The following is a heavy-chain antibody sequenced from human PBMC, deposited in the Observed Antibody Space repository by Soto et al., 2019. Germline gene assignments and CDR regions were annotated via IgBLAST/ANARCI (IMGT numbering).Heavy chain of an antibody. V-gene: IGHV4-39*01. J-gene: IGHJ4*02. CDR3: ARLTDIPGIAVAGTG. D-gene: IGHD6-19*01. Sequence: PSETLSLTCTVSGGSISSSSYYWGWIRQPPGKGLEWIGSIYYSGSTYYNPSLKSRVTISVDTSKNQFSLKLSSVTAADTAVYYCARLTDIPGIAVAGTGWGQGTLVTVSS. CDR1: GGSISSSSYY. CDR2: IYYSGST.